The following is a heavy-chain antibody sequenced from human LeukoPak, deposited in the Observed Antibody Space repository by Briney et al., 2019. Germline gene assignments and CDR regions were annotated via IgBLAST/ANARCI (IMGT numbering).Heavy chain of an antibody. CDR2: LYSGGNT. CDR3: ATEGFRGVLFHI. V-gene: IGHV3-66*01. Sequence: PGGSLRLSCAASGFTVSSNYMSWVRQAPGKGLEWVSVLYSGGNTYYADSVQGRFTISRDNSRNTLYLQMNSLRAEDTAVYYCATEGFRGVLFHIWGQGTVVTVSS. CDR1: GFTVSSNY. J-gene: IGHJ3*02. D-gene: IGHD3-10*01.